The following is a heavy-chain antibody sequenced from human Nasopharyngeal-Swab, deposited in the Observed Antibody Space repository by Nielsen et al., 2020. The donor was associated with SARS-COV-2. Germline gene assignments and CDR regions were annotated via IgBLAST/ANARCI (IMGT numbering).Heavy chain of an antibody. V-gene: IGHV4-30-2*06. CDR1: GDSIASGGYS. CDR2: IYRSGST. Sequence: SETLSLTCAVSGDSIASGGYSWTWIRQSPRRGLEWLGYIYRSGSTYYNPSLKSRVTISVDRSKNQFSLKLSSVTAADTALYYCARENFGFDYWGQGILVTVSS. D-gene: IGHD3-10*01. CDR3: ARENFGFDY. J-gene: IGHJ4*02.